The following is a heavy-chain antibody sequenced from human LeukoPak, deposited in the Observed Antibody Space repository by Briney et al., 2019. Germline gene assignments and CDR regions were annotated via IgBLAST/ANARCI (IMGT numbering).Heavy chain of an antibody. D-gene: IGHD5-24*01. J-gene: IGHJ4*02. CDR2: IYPGDSDT. CDR3: ARHGMATPGGFDY. V-gene: IGHV5-51*01. Sequence: KGGESLKISCKGSGYGFTNFWIGWVRQMPGKGLEWMGIIYPGDSDTRYSPSFQGQVTISADKSTNTAYLQWSSLKASDTAMYYCARHGMATPGGFDYWGQGTLVTVSS. CDR1: GYGFTNFW.